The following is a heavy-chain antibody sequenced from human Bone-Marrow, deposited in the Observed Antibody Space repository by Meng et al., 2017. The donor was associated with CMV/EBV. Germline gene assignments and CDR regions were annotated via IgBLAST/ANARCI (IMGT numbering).Heavy chain of an antibody. J-gene: IGHJ5*02. CDR3: ARGLSPYCGGDCYSNWFDP. Sequence: ASVKVSCKTSGYTFTQYAVHWVRQAPGRGLEWVGWISTSRGDTNSAQKFQGRVTMTMDMSISTAYMELSSLRSDDTAVYYCARGLSPYCGGDCYSNWFDPWGQGTLVTVSS. CDR1: GYTFTQYA. D-gene: IGHD2-21*01. CDR2: ISTSRGDT. V-gene: IGHV1-2*02.